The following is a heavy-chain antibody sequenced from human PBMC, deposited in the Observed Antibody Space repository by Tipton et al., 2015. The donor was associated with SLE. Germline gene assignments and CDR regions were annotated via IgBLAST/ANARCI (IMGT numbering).Heavy chain of an antibody. V-gene: IGHV4-4*07. J-gene: IGHJ3*01. Sequence: QVQLVQSGPEVKPSETLSLICFVSGDSMSNYYWSWIRQPAGKGLEWIGRIDASGSTDYNFSLKSRVTMSLDTSKNQFSLRLSSVTAADTAVYYCARDLSFYGSGSFYPQDAFDVWGQGTMVTVSS. CDR3: ARDLSFYGSGSFYPQDAFDV. D-gene: IGHD3-10*01. CDR1: GDSMSNYY. CDR2: IDASGST.